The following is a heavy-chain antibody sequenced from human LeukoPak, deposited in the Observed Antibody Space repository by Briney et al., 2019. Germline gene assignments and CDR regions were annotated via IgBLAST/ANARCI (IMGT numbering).Heavy chain of an antibody. CDR2: IFPGDSDT. CDR1: GYIFTNHW. Sequence: GESLKISCEGSGYIFTNHWIGWVRQMPGKGLEWMGIIFPGDSDTRYSPSFQGQVTISADKSISTAYLQWSSLTASDTAMYYCAGPRRSSGYFYELDYWGRGTLVTVSS. CDR3: AGPRRSSGYFYELDY. J-gene: IGHJ4*02. V-gene: IGHV5-51*01. D-gene: IGHD3-22*01.